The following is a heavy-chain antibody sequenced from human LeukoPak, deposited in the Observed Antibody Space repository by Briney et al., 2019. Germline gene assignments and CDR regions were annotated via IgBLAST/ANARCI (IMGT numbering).Heavy chain of an antibody. Sequence: TGGSLRLSCAASGFTFSSYAMNWVRQAPGKGLEWVSAISDSGGSSYYGDSVKGRFTISRDNSKNTLYLQMNSLRAGDTAVYYCAKVLDNWYFDLWGRGTQVTVSS. CDR1: GFTFSSYA. CDR2: ISDSGGSS. CDR3: AKVLDNWYFDL. D-gene: IGHD3-16*01. V-gene: IGHV3-23*01. J-gene: IGHJ2*01.